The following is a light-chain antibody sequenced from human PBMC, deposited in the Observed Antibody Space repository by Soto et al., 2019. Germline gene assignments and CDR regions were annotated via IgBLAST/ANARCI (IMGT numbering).Light chain of an antibody. V-gene: IGKV1-33*01. CDR1: QDISNY. J-gene: IGKJ4*01. CDR2: DAS. Sequence: DIQMTQSPSSLSASVGDRVTITCQASQDISNYLNWYQQKQGKAPKLLIYDASNLETGVPSRFSGSGSGTDFTFTISSLQHEDIATYYCQQYYNLLTGGGGTKVEI. CDR3: QQYYNLLT.